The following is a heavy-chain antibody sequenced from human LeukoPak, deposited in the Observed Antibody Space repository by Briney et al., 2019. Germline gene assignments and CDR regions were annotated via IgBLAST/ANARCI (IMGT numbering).Heavy chain of an antibody. CDR3: ARGGHYYFGMDV. CDR1: GGSISGYY. CDR2: LYYSGSS. Sequence: SETLSLTCTVSGGSISGYYWTWIRQPPGRGLEWIGYLYYSGSSIYNPSLKSRVTISVDTSKNQFSLNLNSVTAADTAVYYCARGGHYYFGMDVWGQGTTVTVSS. J-gene: IGHJ6*02. V-gene: IGHV4-59*01.